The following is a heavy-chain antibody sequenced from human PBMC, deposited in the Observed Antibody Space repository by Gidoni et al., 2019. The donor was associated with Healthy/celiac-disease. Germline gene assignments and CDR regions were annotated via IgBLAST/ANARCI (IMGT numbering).Heavy chain of an antibody. CDR1: GGTIISYY. D-gene: IGHD6-6*01. Sequence: QVQLQESGPGLEQPSETLSPTSTLSGGTIISYYWSWIRQHPGKGLEWIGYIHYSGSTNYNPSLKCRVTISVDTSKSQFSLKLSSVTAADTAVYYCARVGSSPWYYGMDVWGQGTTVTVSS. CDR2: IHYSGST. CDR3: ARVGSSPWYYGMDV. J-gene: IGHJ6*02. V-gene: IGHV4-59*01.